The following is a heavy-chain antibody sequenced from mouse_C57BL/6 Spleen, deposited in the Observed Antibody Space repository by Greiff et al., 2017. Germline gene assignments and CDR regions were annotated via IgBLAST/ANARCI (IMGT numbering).Heavy chain of an antibody. CDR3: ARGREYYFDY. Sequence: EVQVVESGGGLVKPGGSLKLSCAASGFTFSDYGMHWVRQAPEKGLEWVAYISSGSSTIYYADTVKGRFTISRDNAKNTLFLQMTSLRSEDTAMYYCARGREYYFDYWGQGTTLTVSS. CDR2: ISSGSSTI. V-gene: IGHV5-17*01. J-gene: IGHJ2*01. CDR1: GFTFSDYG.